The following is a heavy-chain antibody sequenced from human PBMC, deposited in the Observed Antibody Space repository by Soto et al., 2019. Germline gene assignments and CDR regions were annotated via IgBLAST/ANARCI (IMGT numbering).Heavy chain of an antibody. Sequence: GGSLRLSCAASGFTFSSYGMHWVRQAPGKGLEWVAVISYDGSNKYYADSVKGRFTISRDNSKNTLYLQMNSLRAEDTAVYYCARPPRYSSGWYSDHWGQGTLVTVSS. D-gene: IGHD6-19*01. CDR2: ISYDGSNK. CDR1: GFTFSSYG. J-gene: IGHJ4*02. CDR3: ARPPRYSSGWYSDH. V-gene: IGHV3-30*03.